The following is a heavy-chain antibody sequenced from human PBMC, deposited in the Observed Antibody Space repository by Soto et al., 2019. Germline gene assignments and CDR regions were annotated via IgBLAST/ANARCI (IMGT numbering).Heavy chain of an antibody. CDR3: ARASRVDGSGYYYFDY. V-gene: IGHV4-30-4*01. Sequence: QVQLQESGPGLVKPSQTLSLTCTVSGGSISSGDYYWSWIRQPPGKGLEWIGYIYYSGSTYYNPYLKSRVTISVDTSKNQFSLKLSSVTAADTAVYYCARASRVDGSGYYYFDYWGQGTLVTVSS. J-gene: IGHJ4*02. CDR2: IYYSGST. CDR1: GGSISSGDYY. D-gene: IGHD3-22*01.